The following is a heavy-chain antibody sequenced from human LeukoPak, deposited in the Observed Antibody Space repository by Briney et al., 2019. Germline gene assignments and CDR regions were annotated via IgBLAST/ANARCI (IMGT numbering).Heavy chain of an antibody. CDR2: ISWDGGST. CDR1: GFTFDDYT. CDR3: AKERSGGWPFDY. Sequence: PGGSLRLSCAASGFTFDDYTMHWVRHAPGKGLEWVSLISWDGGSTYYADSVKGRFTISRDNSKNSLYLQMNSLRTEDTALYYCAKERSGGWPFDYWGHGTLVTVSS. D-gene: IGHD6-19*01. V-gene: IGHV3-43*01. J-gene: IGHJ4*01.